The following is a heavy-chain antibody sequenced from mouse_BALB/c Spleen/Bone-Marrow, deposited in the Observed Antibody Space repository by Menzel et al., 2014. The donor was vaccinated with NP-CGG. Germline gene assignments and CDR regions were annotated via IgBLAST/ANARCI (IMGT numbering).Heavy chain of an antibody. CDR1: GYAFTNYL. J-gene: IGHJ2*01. V-gene: IGHV1-54*01. CDR3: ARTYFDY. Sequence: VQGVESGAELVRPGTSVKVSCKASGYAFTNYLIEWVKQRPGQGLEWIGVINPSNGRTNYNEKFKSKATLTVDKSSSTAYMQLSSLTSEDSAVYYCARTYFDYWGQGTTLTVSS. CDR2: INPSNGRT.